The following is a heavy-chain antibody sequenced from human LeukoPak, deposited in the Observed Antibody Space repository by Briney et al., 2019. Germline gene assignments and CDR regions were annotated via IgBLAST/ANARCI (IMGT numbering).Heavy chain of an antibody. CDR3: ARLRGGYNYALGPFDY. CDR1: EFTFSSYS. J-gene: IGHJ4*02. Sequence: GGSLRLSCEASEFTFSSYSINWVRQAPGKGLEWVSSISSIRNYIHYADSVRGRFTISRDNARNSLYLQMNSLRAEDTAVYYCARLRGGYNYALGPFDYWGQGTLLTVSS. D-gene: IGHD5-18*01. V-gene: IGHV3-21*01. CDR2: ISSIRNYI.